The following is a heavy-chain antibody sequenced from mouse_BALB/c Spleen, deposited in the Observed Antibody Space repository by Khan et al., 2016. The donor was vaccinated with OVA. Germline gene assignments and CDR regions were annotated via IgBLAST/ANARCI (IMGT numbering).Heavy chain of an antibody. V-gene: IGHV3-2*02. CDR1: GYSITSDYA. CDR3: ARSVTITSVVATDFDY. J-gene: IGHJ2*01. Sequence: EVQLQESGPGLVNPSQSLSLTCTVTGYSITSDYAWNWIRQFPGNKLEWMCYISYSGRTSYNPSLKSRISITRDTSKNQVFLQLNSVNTDETASFFCARSVTITSVVATDFDYWGQGTTLTVSS. CDR2: ISYSGRT. D-gene: IGHD1-1*01.